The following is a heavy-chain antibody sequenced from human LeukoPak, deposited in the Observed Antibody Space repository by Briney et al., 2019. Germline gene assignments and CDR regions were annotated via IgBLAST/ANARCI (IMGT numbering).Heavy chain of an antibody. CDR2: ITSGTTYT. CDR3: ARGYGSHSAGYYFDY. Sequence: GGSLRLSCAASGFIFSSYGMNWVRQAPGKGLGWVSSITSGTTYTYYADSVKGRFTLSRDNAKTSLYLQMNSLRAEDTAIYYCARGYGSHSAGYYFDYWGQGTLVTVSS. CDR1: GFIFSSYG. J-gene: IGHJ4*02. V-gene: IGHV3-21*01. D-gene: IGHD1-26*01.